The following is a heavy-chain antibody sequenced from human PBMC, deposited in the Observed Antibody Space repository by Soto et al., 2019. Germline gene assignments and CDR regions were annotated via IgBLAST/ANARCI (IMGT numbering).Heavy chain of an antibody. CDR3: ARSPSYYDFWSGSTNWFDP. J-gene: IGHJ5*02. CDR2: INPSGGST. CDR1: GYTFTSYY. Sequence: QVQLVQSGAEGKKPGASVKVSCKASGYTFTSYYMHWVRQAPGQGLEWMGIINPSGGSTSYAQKFQGRVTMTRDTSTSTVYMELSSLRSEDTAVYYCARSPSYYDFWSGSTNWFDPWGQGTLVTVSS. D-gene: IGHD3-3*01. V-gene: IGHV1-46*01.